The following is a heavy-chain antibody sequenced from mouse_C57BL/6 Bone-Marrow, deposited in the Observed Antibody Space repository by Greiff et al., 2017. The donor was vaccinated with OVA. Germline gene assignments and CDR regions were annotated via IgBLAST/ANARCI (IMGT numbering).Heavy chain of an antibody. J-gene: IGHJ2*01. V-gene: IGHV5-4*01. Sequence: EVQLVESGGGLVKPGGSLKLSCAASGFTFSSYAMSWVRQTPEKRLEWVATISDGGSYTYYPDNVKGRFTISRDNAKNNLYLQMSHLKSEDTAMYYCARAELTGTYFDYWGQGTTLTVSS. CDR3: ARAELTGTYFDY. CDR1: GFTFSSYA. D-gene: IGHD4-1*01. CDR2: ISDGGSYT.